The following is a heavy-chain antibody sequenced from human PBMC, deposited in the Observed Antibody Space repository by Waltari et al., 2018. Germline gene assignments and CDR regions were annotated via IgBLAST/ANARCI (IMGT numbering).Heavy chain of an antibody. CDR3: ARGATWIAAAGNPAWYYYYYMDV. CDR2: ISSSSSYI. J-gene: IGHJ6*03. CDR1: GFTFSSYS. Sequence: EVQLVESGGGLVKPGGSLRLSCAASGFTFSSYSVNWVRQAPGKGLEWVSSISSSSSYIYYADSVKGRFTISRDNAKNSLYLQMNSLRAEDTAVYYCARGATWIAAAGNPAWYYYYYMDVWGKGTTVTVSS. D-gene: IGHD6-13*01. V-gene: IGHV3-21*01.